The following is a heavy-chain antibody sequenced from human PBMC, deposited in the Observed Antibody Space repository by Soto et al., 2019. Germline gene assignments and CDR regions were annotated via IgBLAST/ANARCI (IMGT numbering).Heavy chain of an antibody. Sequence: HPGGSLRLSCAASGFTFSSYAMSWVRQAPGKGLEWVSAISGSGGSTYYADSVKGRFTISRDNSKNTLYLQMNSLRAEETAVYYCEKAGMIVVAIDYWGQGTLVTVSS. CDR2: ISGSGGST. D-gene: IGHD3-22*01. CDR3: EKAGMIVVAIDY. J-gene: IGHJ4*02. V-gene: IGHV3-23*01. CDR1: GFTFSSYA.